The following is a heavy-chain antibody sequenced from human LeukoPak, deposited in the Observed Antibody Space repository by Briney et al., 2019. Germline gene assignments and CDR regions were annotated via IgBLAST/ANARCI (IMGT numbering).Heavy chain of an antibody. CDR1: GGSFSGYY. V-gene: IGHV4-34*01. CDR3: SRSGLTGMREYERADYYYYGMDL. CDR2: INHSGST. J-gene: IGHJ6*02. Sequence: TPSETLSLTCAVYGGSFSGYYWSWIRQPPGKGLEWIGEINHSGSTNYNPSLESRVTISVDTSKNQLSLKLTSVTAADTALYYCSRSGLTGMREYERADYYYYGMDLWGQGTAVTVFS. D-gene: IGHD2/OR15-2a*01.